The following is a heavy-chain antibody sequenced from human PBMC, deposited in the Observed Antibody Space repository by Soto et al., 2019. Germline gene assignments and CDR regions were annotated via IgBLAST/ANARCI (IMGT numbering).Heavy chain of an antibody. CDR1: GDSVSSNSAG. CDR3: ARQNWNYLRFDY. CDR2: TYYRSKWYN. V-gene: IGHV6-1*01. J-gene: IGHJ4*02. Sequence: PSQTLSLTCAISGDSVSSNSAGWNLIRQCPSRGLEWLGRTYYRSKWYNDYAVSVKSRITINPDTSKNQFSLQLNSVTPEDTAVYYCARQNWNYLRFDYWGQGTLVTVSS. D-gene: IGHD1-7*01.